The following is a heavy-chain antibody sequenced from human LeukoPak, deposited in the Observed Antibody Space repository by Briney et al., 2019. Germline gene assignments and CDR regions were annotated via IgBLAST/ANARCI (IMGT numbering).Heavy chain of an antibody. CDR3: ARDYGSGTSVDY. D-gene: IGHD3-10*01. V-gene: IGHV1-8*03. CDR1: GYTFTSYD. Sequence: ASVKVSCKASGYTFTSYDINWVRQATGQGLEWMGWMNPNSGNTGYAQKFQGRVTITRNTSISTAYMELSSLRSEDTAVYYCARDYGSGTSVDYWGQGTLVTVSS. J-gene: IGHJ4*02. CDR2: MNPNSGNT.